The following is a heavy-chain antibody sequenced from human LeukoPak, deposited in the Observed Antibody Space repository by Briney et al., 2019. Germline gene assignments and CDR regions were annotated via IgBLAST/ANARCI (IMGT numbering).Heavy chain of an antibody. Sequence: PSETLSLTCAVSGGSISSSNWWSWVRQPPGKGLEWIGEIYHSGSTNYNPSLKSRVTISVDKSKNQFSLKLSSVTAADPAVYYWAGLYYYGSGGGMDVWGKGTTVTVSS. V-gene: IGHV4-4*02. CDR1: GGSISSSNW. J-gene: IGHJ6*04. CDR2: IYHSGST. D-gene: IGHD3-10*01. CDR3: AGLYYYGSGGGMDV.